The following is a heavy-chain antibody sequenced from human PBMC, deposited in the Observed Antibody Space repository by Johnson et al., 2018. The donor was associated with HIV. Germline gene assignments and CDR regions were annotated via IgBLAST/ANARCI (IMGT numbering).Heavy chain of an antibody. D-gene: IGHD3-22*01. Sequence: VQLVESGGGVVRPGGSLRLSCAASGFTFDDYGMSWVRQAPWKGLEWVSGINWNGGSTGYADSVKGRFTISRDNAKNSLHLQMNSLRAEGTALYYCARVIGYDSSGKAFDIWGRGTMVTVSS. CDR3: ARVIGYDSSGKAFDI. CDR2: INWNGGST. CDR1: GFTFDDYG. V-gene: IGHV3-20*04. J-gene: IGHJ3*02.